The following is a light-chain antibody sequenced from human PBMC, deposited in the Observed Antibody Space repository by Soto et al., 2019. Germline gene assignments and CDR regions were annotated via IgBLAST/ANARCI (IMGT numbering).Light chain of an antibody. CDR3: QKYNSAPHT. CDR1: QTISSW. V-gene: IGKV1-5*03. J-gene: IGKJ4*01. CDR2: KAS. Sequence: DIQMTQSPSTLSGSVGDRVTITCRASQTISSWLAWYQQKPGKAPKLLIYKASTLKSGVPSRFSGSGSGTEFTLTISSLQPDDFATYYCQKYNSAPHTFGGGTKVDIK.